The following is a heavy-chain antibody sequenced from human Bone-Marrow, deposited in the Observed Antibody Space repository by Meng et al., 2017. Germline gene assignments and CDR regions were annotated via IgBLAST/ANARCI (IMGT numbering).Heavy chain of an antibody. CDR2: IKSKVDGGTT. D-gene: IGHD6-19*01. Sequence: GESLKISCVASGGTFRNFWMTWVRQAPGKGLEWVGRIKSKVDGGTTDFAAPVKGRFTISRDDSKNTLYLQMNSLKTEDTAVYYCTTDHSSGLDYWGQGTLVTVSS. J-gene: IGHJ4*02. CDR1: GGTFRNFW. V-gene: IGHV3-15*01. CDR3: TTDHSSGLDY.